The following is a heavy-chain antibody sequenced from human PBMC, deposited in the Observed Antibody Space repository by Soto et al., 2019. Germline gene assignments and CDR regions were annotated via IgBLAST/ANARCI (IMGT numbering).Heavy chain of an antibody. Sequence: SETLSLTCTVSGGSISSSSYYWGWIRQPPGKGLEWIGSIYYSGSTYYNPSLKSRVTISVDTSKNQFSLKLSSVTAADTAVYYCERRLWFGELKNGMDVWGQGPNVTVSS. CDR3: ERRLWFGELKNGMDV. V-gene: IGHV4-39*01. CDR2: IYYSGST. D-gene: IGHD3-10*01. J-gene: IGHJ6*02. CDR1: GGSISSSSYY.